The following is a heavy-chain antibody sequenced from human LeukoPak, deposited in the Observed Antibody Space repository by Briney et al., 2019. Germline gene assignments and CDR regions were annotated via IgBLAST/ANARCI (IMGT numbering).Heavy chain of an antibody. Sequence: GGSLRLSCAASGFSFSDFTMNWVRQAPGKGLEWVSGIRANSNMRFYLESVRGRFTISKDNSKNKLYLQMDSLRVDDTAVYFCAKDQEDRGYPSSFDFWGQGTLVTVSS. J-gene: IGHJ4*02. CDR1: GFSFSDFT. CDR3: AKDQEDRGYPSSFDF. D-gene: IGHD2-15*01. CDR2: IRANSNMR. V-gene: IGHV3-23*01.